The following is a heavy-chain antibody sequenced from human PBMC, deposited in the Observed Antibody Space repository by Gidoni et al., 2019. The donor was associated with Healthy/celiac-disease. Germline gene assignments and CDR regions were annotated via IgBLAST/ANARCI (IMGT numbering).Heavy chain of an antibody. CDR1: GFTFSRYA. V-gene: IGHV3-23*01. J-gene: IGHJ4*02. D-gene: IGHD3-22*01. Sequence: EVQLCESGGGLVQPGGSLRLSGAAPGFTFSRYAMSWVRRAPGEGLECVSAISGSGGSTYYADSVKGRFTISRDNSKNTLYLKMNSLRAEDTAVYYCAKDEGGHYYDSSGYYFDYWGQGTLVTVSS. CDR2: ISGSGGST. CDR3: AKDEGGHYYDSSGYYFDY.